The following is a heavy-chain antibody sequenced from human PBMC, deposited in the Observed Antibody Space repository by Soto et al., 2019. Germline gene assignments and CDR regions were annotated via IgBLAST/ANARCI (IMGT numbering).Heavy chain of an antibody. J-gene: IGHJ4*02. CDR2: IVVGSGNT. CDR3: ARDPALGGPFDY. Sequence: ASVKVYCKASGFTFTHSAMQWVRQARGQSLEWIGWIVVGSGNTNYAPKFQERVTITWDMSTFTAYMELSSLRSEDTAVYYCARDPALGGPFDYWGQRTLVTVSS. D-gene: IGHD3-16*01. CDR1: GFTFTHSA. V-gene: IGHV1-58*02.